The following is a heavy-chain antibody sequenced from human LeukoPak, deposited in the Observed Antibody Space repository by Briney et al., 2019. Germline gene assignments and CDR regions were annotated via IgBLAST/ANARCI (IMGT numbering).Heavy chain of an antibody. CDR1: GFTFSSYD. J-gene: IGHJ6*03. CDR3: ARKGYCSSTSCYDLYYYYYYMDV. CDR2: IGTAGDT. V-gene: IGHV3-13*01. Sequence: GGSLRLSCAASGFTFSSYDMHWVRQATGKGLEWVSAIGTAGDTYYPGSVKGRFSISRDNAKNSLYLQMNSLRAEDTAVYYCARKGYCSSTSCYDLYYYYYYMDVWGKGTTVTVSS. D-gene: IGHD2-2*01.